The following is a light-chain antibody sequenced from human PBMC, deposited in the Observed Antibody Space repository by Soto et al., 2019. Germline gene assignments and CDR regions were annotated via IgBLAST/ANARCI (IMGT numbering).Light chain of an antibody. Sequence: EIVLTQSPGTLSLSPWERATLSCRASQSVSNRYLAWYQQKPGQAPRLLIYDASNRATGIPARFSGSGSGTDFTLTISSLEPEDFAVYYCQQYGSSPITFGHGTRLEIK. CDR2: DAS. V-gene: IGKV3-20*01. CDR1: QSVSNRY. CDR3: QQYGSSPIT. J-gene: IGKJ5*01.